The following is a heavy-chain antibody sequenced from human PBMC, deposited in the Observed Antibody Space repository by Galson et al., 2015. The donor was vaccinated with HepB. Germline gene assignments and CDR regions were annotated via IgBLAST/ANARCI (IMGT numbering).Heavy chain of an antibody. CDR1: GYTFTSYA. CDR3: ARGYYDFWSGYTPFDY. V-gene: IGHV1-3*01. CDR2: INAGNGNT. Sequence: SVKVSCKASGYTFTSYAMHWVRQAPGQRLEWMGWINAGNGNTKYSQKFQGRVTITRDTSASTAYMELSSLRSEDTAVYYCARGYYDFWSGYTPFDYWGQGTLVTVSS. D-gene: IGHD3-3*01. J-gene: IGHJ4*02.